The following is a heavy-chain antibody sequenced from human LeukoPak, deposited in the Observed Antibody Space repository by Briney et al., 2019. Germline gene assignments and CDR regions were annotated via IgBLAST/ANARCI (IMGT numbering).Heavy chain of an antibody. CDR2: IYHSGST. V-gene: IGHV4-38-2*02. CDR3: ARFRDIVVVVAAYQRHDAFDI. J-gene: IGHJ3*02. D-gene: IGHD2-15*01. CDR1: GYSISSGYY. Sequence: SETLSLTCTVSGYSISSGYYWGWIRPPPGKGLEWIGSIYHSGSTYYNPSLKSRVTLSVDTSKNQFSLKLSSVTAADTAVYYCARFRDIVVVVAAYQRHDAFDIWGQGTMVTVSS.